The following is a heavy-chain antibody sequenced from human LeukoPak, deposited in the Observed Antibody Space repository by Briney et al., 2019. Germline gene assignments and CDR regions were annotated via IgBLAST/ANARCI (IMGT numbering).Heavy chain of an antibody. CDR2: MNPKTGDT. J-gene: IGHJ6*02. CDR1: GYTFTIFD. CDR3: AKGAIFGVTIRGYGMDV. D-gene: IGHD3-3*01. Sequence: GASLTVSCKASGYTFTIFDINWVRQAPGQGLEWVGWMNPKTGDTVYAQNFQGRVTMTRDTSIGTAYMELNSLRSEDTAVYYCAKGAIFGVTIRGYGMDVWGQGTSVTVS. V-gene: IGHV1-8*01.